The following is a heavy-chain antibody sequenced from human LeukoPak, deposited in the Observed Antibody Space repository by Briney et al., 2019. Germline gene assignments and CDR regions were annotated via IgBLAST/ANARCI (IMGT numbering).Heavy chain of an antibody. CDR2: IYYSGST. CDR1: GGSISSYY. D-gene: IGHD1-14*01. V-gene: IGHV4-59*01. CDR3: ARDITYGIDY. Sequence: PSETLSLTCTVSGGSISSYYWSWIRQPPGKGLEWIGYIYYSGSTNYNPSLKSRVTISVDTSKNQFSLKLSSVTAADTAVYYCARDITYGIDYWGQGILVTVSS. J-gene: IGHJ4*02.